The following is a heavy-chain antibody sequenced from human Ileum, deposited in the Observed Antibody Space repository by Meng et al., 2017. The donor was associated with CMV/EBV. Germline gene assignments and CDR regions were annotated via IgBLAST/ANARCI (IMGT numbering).Heavy chain of an antibody. V-gene: IGHV3-66*02. J-gene: IGHJ4*02. D-gene: IGHD4-17*01. CDR3: ARVPNRYGDNYFAQ. CDR1: GFTVSSNY. Sequence: GESLKIFCAASGFTVSSNYMRWVRQAPGKGLEWVSVIYSGDSIYYADSVTGRFTISRDNSKNTLYLQMNSLRPEDTAVYYCARVPNRYGDNYFAQWGQGTLVTVSS. CDR2: IYSGDSI.